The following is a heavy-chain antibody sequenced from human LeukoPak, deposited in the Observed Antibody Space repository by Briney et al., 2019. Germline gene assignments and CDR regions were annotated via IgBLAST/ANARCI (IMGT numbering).Heavy chain of an antibody. J-gene: IGHJ4*02. CDR1: GFTFSSYA. V-gene: IGHV3-23*01. Sequence: GGSLRHSCAASGFTFSSYAMSWVRQAPGKGLEWVSAISGSGGSTYYADSVKGRFTISRDNSKNTLSLQINSLRAEDTAVYYCAKERSEVVVAATNYWGQGTLVTVSS. CDR2: ISGSGGST. CDR3: AKERSEVVVAATNY. D-gene: IGHD2-15*01.